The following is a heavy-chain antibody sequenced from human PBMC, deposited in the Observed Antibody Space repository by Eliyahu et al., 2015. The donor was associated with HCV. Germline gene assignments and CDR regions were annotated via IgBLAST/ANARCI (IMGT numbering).Heavy chain of an antibody. J-gene: IGHJ6*03. D-gene: IGHD6-13*01. Sequence: QVQLQESGPGLVKPSGTLSLTCAVSGGSIRSSNWWSWVRQPPGKGLEWIGEIYHSGSTNYNPSLKSRVTISVDKSKNQFSLKLSSVTAADTAVYYCARDALEQQLAYYYYYYMDVWGKGTTVTVSS. V-gene: IGHV4-4*02. CDR2: IYHSGST. CDR3: ARDALEQQLAYYYYYYMDV. CDR1: GGSIRSSNW.